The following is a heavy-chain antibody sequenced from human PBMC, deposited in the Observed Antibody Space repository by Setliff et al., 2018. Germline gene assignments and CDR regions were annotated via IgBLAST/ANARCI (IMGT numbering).Heavy chain of an antibody. J-gene: IGHJ6*03. Sequence: SETLSLTCTVSGDSISSRRNYWGWFRQPAGKELEWLGQIYTTWSTNFSPSLKSRVTISLDTSKNQFSLNLTSVTAADTAVYYCARASSGWYSAYYYYMDVWGKGTTVTVSS. V-gene: IGHV4-61*09. CDR1: GDSISSRRNY. CDR3: ARASSGWYSAYYYYMDV. CDR2: IYTTWST. D-gene: IGHD6-19*01.